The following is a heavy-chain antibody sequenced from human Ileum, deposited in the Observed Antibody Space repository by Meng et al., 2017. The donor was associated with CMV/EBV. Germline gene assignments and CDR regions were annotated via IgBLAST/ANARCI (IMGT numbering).Heavy chain of an antibody. V-gene: IGHV3-21*02. CDR2: ISATSTYI. J-gene: IGHJ4*02. D-gene: IGHD3-3*01. CDR1: GFTFSSHN. Sequence: VQLVQSGGGVDKPGWSLRLSCAASGFTFSSHNMNWIRQAPGQGLEWVSSISATSTYIHYADSVKGRFTISRDNAKNSLFLQLNSLRAEDTAVYYCARDPNFWSGYGVDYWGQGTLVTVSS. CDR3: ARDPNFWSGYGVDY.